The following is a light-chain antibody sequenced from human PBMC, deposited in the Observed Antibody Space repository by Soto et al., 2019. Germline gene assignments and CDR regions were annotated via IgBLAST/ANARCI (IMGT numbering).Light chain of an antibody. V-gene: IGKV3-15*01. CDR2: DAY. CDR3: QQYNNWPPYT. CDR1: QSVSSSY. J-gene: IGKJ5*01. Sequence: IVLTQSPGTLSLSPGERATLSCRASQSVSSSYLAWYQQKPGQAPRLLIYDAYTRATDIPARFSGSGSGTEFTLTIIGLQSEDFAVYYCQQYNNWPPYTFGQGTRLEVK.